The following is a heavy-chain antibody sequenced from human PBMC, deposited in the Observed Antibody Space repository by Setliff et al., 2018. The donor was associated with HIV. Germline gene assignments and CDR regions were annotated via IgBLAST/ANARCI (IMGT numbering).Heavy chain of an antibody. J-gene: IGHJ4*02. D-gene: IGHD2-15*01. Sequence: SETLSLTCTVSGGSIRSTSYYWGWIRQPPGKGLEWIGSIYYSGSTYYNPSLKSRVTISVDTSKNQFSLKLSSVTAADTAVYYCARHPPYCSGGSCYRGRGYYFDYWGQGTLGTVSS. V-gene: IGHV4-39*01. CDR1: GGSIRSTSYY. CDR2: IYYSGST. CDR3: ARHPPYCSGGSCYRGRGYYFDY.